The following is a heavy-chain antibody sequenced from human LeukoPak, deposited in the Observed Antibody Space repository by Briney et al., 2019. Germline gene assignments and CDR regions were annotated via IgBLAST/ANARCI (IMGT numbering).Heavy chain of an antibody. CDR2: ISSGGRTI. D-gene: IGHD3-22*01. J-gene: IGHJ4*02. CDR3: ARGESMIVVVPLDY. CDR1: GFTFSDYY. Sequence: PGGSLRLSCAASGFTFSDYYMSWIRQAPGKGLEWVSYISSGGRTIYYADSVKGRFTISRDNAKNSLYLQMNSLRAEDTAVYYCARGESMIVVVPLDYWGQGTLVTVSS. V-gene: IGHV3-11*04.